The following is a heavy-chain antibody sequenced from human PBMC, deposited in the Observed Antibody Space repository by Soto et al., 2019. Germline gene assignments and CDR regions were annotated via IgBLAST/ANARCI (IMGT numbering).Heavy chain of an antibody. D-gene: IGHD3-3*01. CDR3: AREDFWSGYYTGGIDY. CDR2: IGTHNGNT. Sequence: QVQLVQSGAEVKKPGASVKVSCKASGYTFTSYGFSWVRQAPGQGLEWMGWIGTHNGNTNYAQKLQGRVTMTTEIATRTAYMELRSLRSDDTAVYYCAREDFWSGYYTGGIDYWGQGTLVTVSS. CDR1: GYTFTSYG. V-gene: IGHV1-18*01. J-gene: IGHJ4*02.